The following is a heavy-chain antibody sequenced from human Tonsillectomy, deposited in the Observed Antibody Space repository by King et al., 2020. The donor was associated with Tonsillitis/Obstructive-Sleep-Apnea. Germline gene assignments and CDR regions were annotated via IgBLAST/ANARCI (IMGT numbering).Heavy chain of an antibody. CDR2: NNTETGNP. CDR3: VSHGTPVTGTGYCDY. V-gene: IGHV7-4-1*02. CDR1: GYSFDDYP. Sequence: QLVQSGSELKKPGASVKVSCRASGYSFDDYPMNWVRQAPGQGLEWMGWNNTETGNPTYAQGFNGRFVFSLDTSVMTPYLHISSLKAEDTAVYYCVSHGTPVTGTGYCDYWGQGTLVTVSS. D-gene: IGHD6-19*01. J-gene: IGHJ4*02.